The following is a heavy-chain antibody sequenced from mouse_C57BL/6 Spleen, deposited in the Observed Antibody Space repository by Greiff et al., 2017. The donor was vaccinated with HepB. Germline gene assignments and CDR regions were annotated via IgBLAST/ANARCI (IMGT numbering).Heavy chain of an antibody. D-gene: IGHD1-1*01. J-gene: IGHJ3*01. CDR3: ARDDGSAWFAY. CDR2: ISDGGSYT. V-gene: IGHV5-4*01. Sequence: DVKLVESGGGLVKPGGSLKLSCAASGFTFSSYAMSWVRQTPEKRLEWVATISDGGSYTYYPDNVKGRFTISRDNAKNNLYLQMSHLKSEDTAMYYCARDDGSAWFAYWGQGTLVTVSA. CDR1: GFTFSSYA.